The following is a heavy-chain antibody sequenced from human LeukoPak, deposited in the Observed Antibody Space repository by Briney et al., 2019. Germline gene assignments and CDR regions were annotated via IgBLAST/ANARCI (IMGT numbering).Heavy chain of an antibody. CDR1: GFTFSSYS. V-gene: IGHV3-21*01. CDR3: AKQMAVDYFDY. J-gene: IGHJ4*02. Sequence: GGSLRLSCAASGFTFSSYSMNWVRQAPGKGLEWVSSISSSSSYIYYADSVKGRFTISRDNAKNTLYLQMNSLRAEDTAVYYCAKQMAVDYFDYWGQGTLVTVSS. D-gene: IGHD5-24*01. CDR2: ISSSSSYI.